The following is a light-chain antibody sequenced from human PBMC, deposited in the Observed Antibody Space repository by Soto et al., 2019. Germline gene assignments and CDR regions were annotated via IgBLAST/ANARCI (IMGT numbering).Light chain of an antibody. CDR2: EVS. V-gene: IGLV2-14*01. Sequence: QSALTQPASVSGSPGQSITISCTGTSSDVGGYKYVSWHQQYPGKAPKLIIYEVSNRPSGVSNRFSGSKSGNTASLNISGLRAEDEADYYCSSYTSITTLDVVFGGGTKLTVL. CDR1: SSDVGGYKY. J-gene: IGLJ2*01. CDR3: SSYTSITTLDVV.